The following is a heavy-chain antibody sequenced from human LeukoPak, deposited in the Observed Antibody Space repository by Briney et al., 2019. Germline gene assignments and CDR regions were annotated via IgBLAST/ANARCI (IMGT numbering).Heavy chain of an antibody. Sequence: PGGSLRLSCAASGFTFSSYAMHWVRQAPGKGLEWVAVISYDGSNKYYADSVKGRFTISRDNSKNTLYLQMNSLRAEDTAVYYCARAPVTLADSYYFDYWGQGTLVTVSS. CDR2: ISYDGSNK. CDR3: ARAPVTLADSYYFDY. CDR1: GFTFSSYA. D-gene: IGHD4-17*01. V-gene: IGHV3-30*04. J-gene: IGHJ4*02.